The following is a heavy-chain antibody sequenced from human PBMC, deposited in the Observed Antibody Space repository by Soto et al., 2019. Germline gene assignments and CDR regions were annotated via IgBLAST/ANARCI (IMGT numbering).Heavy chain of an antibody. CDR3: ARVDNYYGSGSPNWFDP. J-gene: IGHJ5*02. Sequence: QVQLQESGPGLVKPSQTLSLTCTVSGGSISSGDYYWSWIRQPPGKGLEWIGYIYYSGSTYYNPSLKSRVTISVDTSKNQFSLKLSSVTAADTAVYYCARVDNYYGSGSPNWFDPWGQGTLVTVSS. V-gene: IGHV4-30-4*01. CDR2: IYYSGST. D-gene: IGHD3-10*01. CDR1: GGSISSGDYY.